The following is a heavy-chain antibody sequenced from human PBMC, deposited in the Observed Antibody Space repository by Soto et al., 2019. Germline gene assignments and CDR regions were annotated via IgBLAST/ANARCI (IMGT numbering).Heavy chain of an antibody. D-gene: IGHD1-1*01. J-gene: IGHJ3*02. CDR1: GGSISSSSYH. CDR3: ARLRRDGQTGFAFDI. CDR2: IYYSGST. V-gene: IGHV4-39*01. Sequence: QLQLQESGPGLVKPSETLSLTCTVSGGSISSSSYHWGWIRQPPGKGLEWIGCIYYSGSTYYNLSPKSRVTISVDTSKNQFSLKLTSVTAAHTAVYYCARLRRDGQTGFAFDIWGQGTMVTVSS.